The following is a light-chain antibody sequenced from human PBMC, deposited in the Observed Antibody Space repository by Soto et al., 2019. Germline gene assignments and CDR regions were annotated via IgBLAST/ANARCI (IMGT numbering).Light chain of an antibody. V-gene: IGKV3-11*01. J-gene: IGKJ1*01. CDR2: GAS. CDR1: QSVSNY. CDR3: QQWARSPRT. Sequence: EIVLTQSPATLSLSPGERATLSCRASQSVSNYLAWYQQKPGQAPRLLISGASNRATGIPARFSGSGSGTDFTLTISSLEPEDFAVYYCQQWARSPRTFGRGTTVEIK.